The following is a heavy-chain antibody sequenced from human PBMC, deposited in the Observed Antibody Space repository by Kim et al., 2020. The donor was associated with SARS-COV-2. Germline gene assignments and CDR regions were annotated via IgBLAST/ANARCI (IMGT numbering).Heavy chain of an antibody. D-gene: IGHD6-6*01. V-gene: IGHV4-34*01. CDR1: GGSFSSYY. CDR3: ASDANTTSSVAPFGF. J-gene: IGHJ4*02. Sequence: SETLSLTCAVYGGSFSSYYWSWIRQPPGKGLEWIGEINHGGGTKYNPSLKSRVTISVDTSKNQFSLKLTSVTAADTAVYFCASDANTTSSVAPFGFWGQGTLVTVSS. CDR2: INHGGGT.